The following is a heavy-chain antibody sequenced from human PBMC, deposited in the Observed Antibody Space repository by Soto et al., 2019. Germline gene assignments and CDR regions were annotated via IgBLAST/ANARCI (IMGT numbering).Heavy chain of an antibody. Sequence: PGGSLRLSCAASGFTFDSYGMHWVRQGPGKGLEWVSGISWNSGSIGYAEFVKGRFTISRDNAKKSLYLQMNSLRAEDTALYFCAKSNNTGWFHFDSWGQGILVTVSS. V-gene: IGHV3-9*01. CDR1: GFTFDSYG. CDR2: ISWNSGSI. CDR3: AKSNNTGWFHFDS. D-gene: IGHD6-19*01. J-gene: IGHJ4*02.